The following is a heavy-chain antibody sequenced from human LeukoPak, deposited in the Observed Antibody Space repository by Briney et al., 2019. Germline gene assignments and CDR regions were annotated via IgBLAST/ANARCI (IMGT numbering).Heavy chain of an antibody. CDR2: IYYSGST. CDR3: ARSFAMVRGNNWFDP. J-gene: IGHJ5*02. D-gene: IGHD3-10*01. V-gene: IGHV4-39*01. Sequence: SETLTLTCTVSGGSISSSSYYWGWIRQPPGKGLEWIGRIYYSGSTYYNPSLKSRVTISVDTSKNQFSLKLSSVTAAVTAVYYCARSFAMVRGNNWFDPWGQGTLVTVSS. CDR1: GGSISSSSYY.